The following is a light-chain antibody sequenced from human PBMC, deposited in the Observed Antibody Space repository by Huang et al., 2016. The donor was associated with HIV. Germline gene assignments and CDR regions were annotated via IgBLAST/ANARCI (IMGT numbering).Light chain of an antibody. CDR2: LNA. CDR1: QSLLHTNGYYY. Sequence: IVMTQSPLSLPVTPGEPASISCRSSQSLLHTNGYYYVDWYLQKPGQFPQLLIYLNANRALVVPDRFSGGGSVIDFTLKISSVEAEDVGIYYCMQALQTPRTFGQGTRLEIK. CDR3: MQALQTPRT. V-gene: IGKV2-28*01. J-gene: IGKJ5*01.